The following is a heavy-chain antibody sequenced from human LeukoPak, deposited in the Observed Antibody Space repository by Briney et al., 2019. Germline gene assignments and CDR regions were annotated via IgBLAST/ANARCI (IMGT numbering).Heavy chain of an antibody. CDR3: AINYYDSSGYRDY. CDR1: GFTFAGYA. J-gene: IGHJ4*02. V-gene: IGHV3-23*01. CDR2: ISGSGGST. D-gene: IGHD3-22*01. Sequence: GGSLRLSCAASGFTFAGYAMTWVRQAPGKGLEWVSLISGSGGSTHYADVVKGRFTISRDNSKNALYLRMNSLRAEDTAVYYCAINYYDSSGYRDYWGQGTLVTVSS.